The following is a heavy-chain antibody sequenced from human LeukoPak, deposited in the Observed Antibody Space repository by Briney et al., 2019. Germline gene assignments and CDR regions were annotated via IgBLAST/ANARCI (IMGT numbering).Heavy chain of an antibody. Sequence: SGGSLRLSCAASGLTFSSYVMSWVRLAPGKGLEWVSAVSGSGDITSYADSGKGRFTISRDNSKNTLYLQMNSLRAEDTAVYYCAGTGKSESYQPFDNWGQGTLVTVSS. CDR1: GLTFSSYV. D-gene: IGHD1-26*01. CDR3: AGTGKSESYQPFDN. J-gene: IGHJ4*02. CDR2: VSGSGDIT. V-gene: IGHV3-23*01.